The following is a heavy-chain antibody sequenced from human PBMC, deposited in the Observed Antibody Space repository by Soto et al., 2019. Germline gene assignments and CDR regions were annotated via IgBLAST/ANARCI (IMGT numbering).Heavy chain of an antibody. CDR3: ARQSGSSWRNHYYYYGLDV. V-gene: IGHV4-59*08. CDR2: IYYSGST. CDR1: GGSISGYY. J-gene: IGHJ6*02. Sequence: QVQLQESGPGLVKPSETLSLTCTVSGGSISGYYWSWIRQPPGKGLEWIGYIYYSGSTNYNPSLKRRVTISIDTSKNQFSLKLSSVTAADTAVYYCARQSGSSWRNHYYYYGLDVWGQGTTVTVSS. D-gene: IGHD6-13*01.